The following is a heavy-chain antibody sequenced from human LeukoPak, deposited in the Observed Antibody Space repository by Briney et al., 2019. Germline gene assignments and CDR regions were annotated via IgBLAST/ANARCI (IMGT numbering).Heavy chain of an antibody. CDR1: GYSFTTYW. Sequence: GESLKISCKGSGYSFTTYWIGWVRQMPGKGLEWMGIIYSGDSDTKYSPSFQGQVTISADKPNSTAYLQWSSLKASDTAMYYCARLKDGYNPPDYWGQGTLVTVSS. D-gene: IGHD5-24*01. CDR3: ARLKDGYNPPDY. V-gene: IGHV5-51*01. J-gene: IGHJ4*02. CDR2: IYSGDSDT.